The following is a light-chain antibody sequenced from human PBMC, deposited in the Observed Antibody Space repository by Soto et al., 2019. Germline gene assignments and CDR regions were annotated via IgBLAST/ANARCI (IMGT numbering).Light chain of an antibody. V-gene: IGKV1-5*03. Sequence: DIQVTQSPSTLSASIGDRVTLTCRTSQTINNWLAWYQQRPGKAPKLLMSKTSTLESGVPSRFSGSGSGTVFTLTISSLQPDDFATYYCQQYHDYSSFGQGTRLEI. J-gene: IGKJ2*01. CDR2: KTS. CDR1: QTINNW. CDR3: QQYHDYSS.